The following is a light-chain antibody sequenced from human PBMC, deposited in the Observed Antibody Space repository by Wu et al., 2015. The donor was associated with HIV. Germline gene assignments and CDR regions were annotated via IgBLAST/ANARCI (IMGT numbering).Light chain of an antibody. CDR2: DVS. CDR1: QDISSY. J-gene: IGKJ3*01. Sequence: DIQMTQSPSSLSASVGDRVTISCQASQDISSYLNWFQQKPGKAPKLLISDVSTLEAGVPSRFSGSGSGTHFTFTISGLQPEDVATYYCQQFKNLPLTFGPGTKVD. CDR3: QQFKNLPLT. V-gene: IGKV1-33*01.